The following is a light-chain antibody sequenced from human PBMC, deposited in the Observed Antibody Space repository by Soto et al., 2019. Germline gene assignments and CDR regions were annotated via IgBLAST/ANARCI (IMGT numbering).Light chain of an antibody. CDR3: HHYGRSPGT. V-gene: IGKV3-20*01. J-gene: IGKJ1*01. CDR1: QSVSSTY. Sequence: EIVLTQSPGTLSLSPGERSTLSCRASQSVSSTYLAWYQQKPGQAHRXXIYGASSRATGIPDRFSGSGSGTDGTLTISRLQTEDGEVDYGHHYGRSPGTFGQGTKVDIK. CDR2: GAS.